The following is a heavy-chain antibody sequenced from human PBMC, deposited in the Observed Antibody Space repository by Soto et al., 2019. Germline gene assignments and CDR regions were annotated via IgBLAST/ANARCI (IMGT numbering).Heavy chain of an antibody. CDR3: ARDLLRYSSSWYNY. CDR1: GFTFSSYG. CDR2: IWYDGSNK. Sequence: QVQLVESGGGVVHPGRSLRLSCAASGFTFSSYGMHWVRQAPGKGLEWVAVIWYDGSNKYYADSVKGRFTISRDNSKNTLYLQMNSLRAEDTAVYYCARDLLRYSSSWYNYWGQGTLVTVSS. D-gene: IGHD6-13*01. J-gene: IGHJ4*02. V-gene: IGHV3-33*01.